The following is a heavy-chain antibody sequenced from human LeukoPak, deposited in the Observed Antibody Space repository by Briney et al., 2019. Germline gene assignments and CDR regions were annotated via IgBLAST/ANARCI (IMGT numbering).Heavy chain of an antibody. CDR1: GFTFSAYW. D-gene: IGHD3-3*01. V-gene: IGHV3-7*05. CDR2: MKEDGSEI. Sequence: PPGGSLRLSCAVSGFTFSAYWMTWVRQAPGKGLEWVASMKEDGSEIYHVDSVRGRFIISRDNAKDSLFLQLNTLRAEDTAVYFCARGFSYLDYWGQGTLVPVSS. CDR3: ARGFSYLDY. J-gene: IGHJ4*02.